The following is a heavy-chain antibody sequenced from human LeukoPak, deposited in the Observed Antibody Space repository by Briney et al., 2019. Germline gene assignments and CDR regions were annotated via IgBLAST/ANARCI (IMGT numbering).Heavy chain of an antibody. CDR3: ARIPAIAGIDY. Sequence: GGSLRLSCAASGFTFGSYNMNWVRQAPGKGLEWVSSISHSSSDIYYADSVKGRFTISRDNAKNSLYLQMNSLRAEDMAVYYCARIPAIAGIDYWGQGTLVTVSS. J-gene: IGHJ4*02. CDR2: ISHSSSDI. V-gene: IGHV3-21*01. D-gene: IGHD6-13*01. CDR1: GFTFGSYN.